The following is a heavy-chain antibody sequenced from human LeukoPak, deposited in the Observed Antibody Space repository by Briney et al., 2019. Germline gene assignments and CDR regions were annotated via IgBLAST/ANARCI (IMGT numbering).Heavy chain of an antibody. CDR1: GFIFDDYA. J-gene: IGHJ3*02. D-gene: IGHD3-10*01. CDR3: VKGIMVRGPSLDAFDI. V-gene: IGHV3-9*03. CDR2: ITWNRGSI. Sequence: PGGSLRLSCAASGFIFDDYAMHLVRQAPGKGLEWVSGITWNRGSIGYADSVKGRFTISRDNAKNSLYLQMDSLKPEDMALYYCVKGIMVRGPSLDAFDIWGQGTMVTVSS.